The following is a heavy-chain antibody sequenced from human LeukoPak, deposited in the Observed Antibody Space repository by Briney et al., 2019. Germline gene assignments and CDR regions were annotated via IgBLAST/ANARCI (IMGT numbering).Heavy chain of an antibody. V-gene: IGHV4-59*08. D-gene: IGHD6-19*01. CDR2: IYYSGST. CDR1: GGSISSYY. Sequence: SETLSLTCTISGGSISSYYWSWIRQPPGKGLEWIGYIYYSGSTNYNPSLKSRVTISVDTSKNQFSLKLSSVTAADTAVYYCARHGAFLAVAGTNGMDVWGQGTTVTVSS. J-gene: IGHJ6*02. CDR3: ARHGAFLAVAGTNGMDV.